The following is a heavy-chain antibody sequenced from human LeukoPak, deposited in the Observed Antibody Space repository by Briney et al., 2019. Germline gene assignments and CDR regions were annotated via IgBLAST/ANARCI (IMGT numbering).Heavy chain of an antibody. J-gene: IGHJ5*02. Sequence: ASVKVSCKASGYTFTSYGISWVRQAPGQGLEWMGWMNPNSGNTGYAQKFQGRVTMTRNTSISTAYMELSSLRSEDTAVYYCARGLPYGDYWRWFDPWGQGTLVTVSS. CDR1: GYTFTSYG. V-gene: IGHV1-8*02. CDR3: ARGLPYGDYWRWFDP. CDR2: MNPNSGNT. D-gene: IGHD4-17*01.